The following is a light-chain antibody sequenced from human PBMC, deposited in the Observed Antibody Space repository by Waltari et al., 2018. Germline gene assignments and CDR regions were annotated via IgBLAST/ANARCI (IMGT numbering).Light chain of an antibody. CDR1: QSISKY. CDR2: DAS. V-gene: IGKV3-20*01. CDR3: QKYGSLPAT. J-gene: IGKJ1*01. Sequence: EIMLTQSPGTLSLSPGERATLSCRASQSISKYLAWYQQKSGQAPSLLIYDASSRATGIPDRFSGSGSGTDFSLTISRLEPEDFAVYYCQKYGSLPATFGQGTKVEIK.